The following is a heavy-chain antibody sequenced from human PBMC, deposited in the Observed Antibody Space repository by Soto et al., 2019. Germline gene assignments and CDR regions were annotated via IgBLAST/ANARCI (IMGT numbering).Heavy chain of an antibody. CDR2: MNPNSGNT. J-gene: IGHJ4*02. V-gene: IGHV1-8*01. CDR1: GYTFTSYD. CDR3: ARELNTKGEDY. D-gene: IGHD2-8*01. Sequence: QVQLVQSGAEVKKPGASVKVSCKASGYTFTSYDINWLRQATGQGREWMGWMNPNSGNTGYAQKFQGRVHMTRNTSISTAYMELSSLRYEDTAVYYCARELNTKGEDYWGQGTLVTVSS.